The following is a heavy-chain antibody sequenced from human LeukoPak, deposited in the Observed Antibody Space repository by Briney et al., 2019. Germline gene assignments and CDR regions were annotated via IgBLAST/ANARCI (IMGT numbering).Heavy chain of an antibody. CDR2: ISCSGATT. Sequence: GASLRLSCAASGFTFSTYAMTWVRQAPGKGLEWVSAISCSGATTYYADSVQGRFTISKDNSKNTLFLQMNSLSAEDTAIYYCARYCTGGSCPFQYGMDVWGKGTTVTVSS. CDR3: ARYCTGGSCPFQYGMDV. V-gene: IGHV3-23*01. D-gene: IGHD2-15*01. J-gene: IGHJ6*04. CDR1: GFTFSTYA.